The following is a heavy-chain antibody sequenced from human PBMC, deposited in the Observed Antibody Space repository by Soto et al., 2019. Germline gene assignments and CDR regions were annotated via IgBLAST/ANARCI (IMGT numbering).Heavy chain of an antibody. CDR3: AREGRGKKAGYNGLVSLGY. J-gene: IGHJ4*02. CDR2: IIPIFNTT. Sequence: QVQLVQSGAEVKTPGSSLKVSCTVSGSRFSNYVISWVRQAPGHGLEWLGRIIPIFNTTQYAQKFQGRVTIPADTCTNTASLELGSQRSDDPAVYYCAREGRGKKAGYNGLVSLGYWGQGTLVTVSS. D-gene: IGHD2-2*02. CDR1: GSRFSNYV. V-gene: IGHV1-69*06.